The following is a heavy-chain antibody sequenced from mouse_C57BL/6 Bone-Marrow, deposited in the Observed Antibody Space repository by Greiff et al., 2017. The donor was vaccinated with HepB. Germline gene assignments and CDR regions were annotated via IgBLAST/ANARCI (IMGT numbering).Heavy chain of an antibody. CDR1: GFNIKDDY. J-gene: IGHJ4*01. CDR2: IDPENGDT. V-gene: IGHV14-4*01. CDR3: TTLGAYAMDY. Sequence: VHVKQSGADLVRPGASVKLSCTASGFNIKDDYMHWVKQRPEQGLEWIGWIDPENGDTEYASKFQGKATITADTSSNTAYLQLSSLTSEDTAVYYCTTLGAYAMDYWGQGTSVTVSS.